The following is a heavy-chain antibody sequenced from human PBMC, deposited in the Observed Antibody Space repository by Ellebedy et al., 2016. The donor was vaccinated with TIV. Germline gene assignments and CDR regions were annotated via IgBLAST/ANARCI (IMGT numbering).Heavy chain of an antibody. J-gene: IGHJ4*02. V-gene: IGHV3-66*01. CDR2: IYSSGST. Sequence: GESLKISCAASGITVSSNYMSWVRQAPGRGLEWVSTIYSSGSTYYTDSVKGRFTISRDNSKNTLYLQMNSLRVEDTAVYYCASGISTAGTSLHYWGQGTLVTVSS. CDR1: GITVSSNY. D-gene: IGHD6-13*01. CDR3: ASGISTAGTSLHY.